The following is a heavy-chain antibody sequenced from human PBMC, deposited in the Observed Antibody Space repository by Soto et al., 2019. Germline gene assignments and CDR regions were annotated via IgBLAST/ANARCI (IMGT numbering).Heavy chain of an antibody. CDR3: ARCIAAAGFDC. CDR1: GFTFSSYW. Sequence: VQLVESGGGLVQPGGSLRLSCVASGFTFSSYWMHWVRQAPGKGLVWVSRIKSDGRTTSYADSVKGRFTISRDNAKNTLYLQMDSLRAEDTAVYYCARCIAAAGFDCWPQGTLVTVSS. D-gene: IGHD6-13*01. V-gene: IGHV3-74*01. CDR2: IKSDGRTT. J-gene: IGHJ4*02.